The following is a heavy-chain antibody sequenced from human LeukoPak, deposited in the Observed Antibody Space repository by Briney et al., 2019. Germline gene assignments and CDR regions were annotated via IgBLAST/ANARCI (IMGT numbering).Heavy chain of an antibody. V-gene: IGHV3-23*01. D-gene: IGHD1-26*01. CDR2: IGADGRST. J-gene: IGHJ5*02. Sequence: PGGSLRLSCAASGFTFSTYVMTWVRQTPGKGLEWVSAIGADGRSTDYADSVKGRFTISRGISKNTLFLQMNSLRAEDTALYYCTTRVGGTPDHWGLGTLVTVSS. CDR1: GFTFSTYV. CDR3: TTRVGGTPDH.